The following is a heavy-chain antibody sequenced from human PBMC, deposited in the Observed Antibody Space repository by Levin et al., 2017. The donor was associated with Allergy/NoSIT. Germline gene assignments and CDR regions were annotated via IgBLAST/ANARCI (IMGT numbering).Heavy chain of an antibody. V-gene: IGHV3-23*01. CDR3: AKDDHNKNKWFDP. J-gene: IGHJ5*02. Sequence: GESLKISCAASGFTFSTYAMSWVRQAPGKGLEWVSAIGGGGTTTYYADSVKGRFTISRDNSKNTLYLQMNSLRAEDTAIYFCAKDDHNKNKWFDPWGQGTLVTVSS. CDR1: GFTFSTYA. CDR2: IGGGGTTT. D-gene: IGHD1-14*01.